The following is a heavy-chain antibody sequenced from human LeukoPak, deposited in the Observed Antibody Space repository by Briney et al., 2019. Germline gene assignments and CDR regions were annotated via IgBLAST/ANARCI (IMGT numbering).Heavy chain of an antibody. CDR1: GFTFSNYA. CDR2: ISGSGGRT. J-gene: IGHJ6*03. D-gene: IGHD1-20*01. CDR3: ARDGTRINWMGSYYYYYYMDV. Sequence: PGGSLRLSCAVSGFTFSNYAMNWVRQAPGKGLEWGSAISGSGGRTYYADSVKGRFTISRDNAKNSLYLQMNSLRAEDTAVYYCARDGTRINWMGSYYYYYYMDVWGKGTTVTVSS. V-gene: IGHV3-23*01.